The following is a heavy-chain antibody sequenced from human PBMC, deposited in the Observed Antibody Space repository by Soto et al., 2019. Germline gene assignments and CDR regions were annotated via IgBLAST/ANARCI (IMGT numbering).Heavy chain of an antibody. J-gene: IGHJ4*02. CDR1: GFTFSSYS. CDR3: AKGSSGYRPYYFDY. D-gene: IGHD3-22*01. V-gene: IGHV3-48*04. CDR2: ISSSSSTT. Sequence: GGSLRLSCAASGFTFSSYSMNWVRRAPGKGLEWVSYISSSSSTTYYADSVKGRFTISRDNAKNTLYLQMNSLRAEDTAIYYCAKGSSGYRPYYFDYWGQGTLVTVSS.